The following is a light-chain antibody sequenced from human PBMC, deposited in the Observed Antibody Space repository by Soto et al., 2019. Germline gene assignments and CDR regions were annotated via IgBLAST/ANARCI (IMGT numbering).Light chain of an antibody. CDR1: QSISSSY. V-gene: IGKV3-20*01. CDR3: QQYGSSSYT. J-gene: IGKJ2*01. CDR2: AAS. Sequence: EIVLTQSPGTLSLSPGERATLSCRASQSISSSYLAWYQQKPGQAPRLLIYAASSRATGIPDRFSGSGSGKDFTRTISRLEPEDFAVYYCQQYGSSSYTFGQGTQLEIK.